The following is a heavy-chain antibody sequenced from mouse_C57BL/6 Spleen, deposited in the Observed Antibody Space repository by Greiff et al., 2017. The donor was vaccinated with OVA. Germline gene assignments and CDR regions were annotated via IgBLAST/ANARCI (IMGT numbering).Heavy chain of an antibody. Sequence: QVQLQQSGTDLVKPGASVKLSCKASGYTFTSYWMHWVKQRPGQGLEWIGNINPSNGGTNYNEKFKSKATLTVDKSSSTAYMQLSILTSEYAAVYYCAREPRGSAMDYWGQGTSVTVSS. CDR2: INPSNGGT. J-gene: IGHJ4*01. V-gene: IGHV1-53*01. D-gene: IGHD3-1*01. CDR1: GYTFTSYW. CDR3: AREPRGSAMDY.